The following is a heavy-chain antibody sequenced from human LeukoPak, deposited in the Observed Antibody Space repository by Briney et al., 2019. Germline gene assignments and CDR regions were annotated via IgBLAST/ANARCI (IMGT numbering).Heavy chain of an antibody. CDR2: VYYDGST. D-gene: IGHD5-18*01. CDR1: GGSISITSYY. CDR3: ARGGWYSYGH. Sequence: PSETLSLTCTVSGGSISITSYYWAWIRQPPGKGLEWIASVYYDGSTYYTPSLKSRLTISADTSRNQFSLKMSSVTAADTAVYYCARGGWYSYGHWGQGTLVTVSS. V-gene: IGHV4-39*01. J-gene: IGHJ4*02.